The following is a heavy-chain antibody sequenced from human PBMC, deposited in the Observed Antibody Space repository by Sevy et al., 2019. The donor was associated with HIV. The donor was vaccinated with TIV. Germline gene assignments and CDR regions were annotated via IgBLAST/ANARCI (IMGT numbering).Heavy chain of an antibody. J-gene: IGHJ4*02. V-gene: IGHV3-23*01. Sequence: GGSLRLSCAASGFTFNKYSMSWVRQPPGEGLDWVATLSFGCGEINYADSVKGRFTISRDNSKNSFYLQMNNLRAEDTALYYCAREGCTKPHDYWGQGTLVTVSS. CDR3: AREGCTKPHDY. CDR1: GFTFNKYS. D-gene: IGHD2-8*01. CDR2: LSFGCGEI.